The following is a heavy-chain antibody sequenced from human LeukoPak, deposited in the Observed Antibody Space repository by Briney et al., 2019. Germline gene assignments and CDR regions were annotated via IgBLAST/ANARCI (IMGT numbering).Heavy chain of an antibody. D-gene: IGHD6-19*01. J-gene: IGHJ6*03. CDR2: ISSSGTI. Sequence: GGSLRLSCAASGFTFSSYEMNWVRQAPGKGLEWVSYISSSGTIYYADSVKGRFTISRDNAKNSLYLQMNSLRAEDTAVYYCARDRPQQWLVRGQRGYYYYMDVWGKGTTVTISS. V-gene: IGHV3-48*03. CDR1: GFTFSSYE. CDR3: ARDRPQQWLVRGQRGYYYYMDV.